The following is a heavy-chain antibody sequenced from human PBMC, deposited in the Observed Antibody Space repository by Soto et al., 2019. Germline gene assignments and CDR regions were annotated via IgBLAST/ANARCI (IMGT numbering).Heavy chain of an antibody. V-gene: IGHV3-30*03. Sequence: QLVESGGDVVQPGRSLRISCAASGFSFSNYGMHWVRQAPGKGLEWVAVISSDGGDKYYADSVKGRFTISRDNSKNTLYLQMNSLRPEDTAMFYCAIRGYQYAYDIWGEGTMVTVSS. CDR3: AIRGYQYAYDI. CDR1: GFSFSNYG. J-gene: IGHJ3*02. D-gene: IGHD2-2*01. CDR2: ISSDGGDK.